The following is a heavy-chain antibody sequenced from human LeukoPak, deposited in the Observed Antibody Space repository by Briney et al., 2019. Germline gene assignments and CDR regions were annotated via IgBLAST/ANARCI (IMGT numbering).Heavy chain of an antibody. CDR2: ISYDGSNK. CDR3: ARGEQQLVLYY. V-gene: IGHV3-30-3*01. J-gene: IGHJ4*02. D-gene: IGHD6-13*01. CDR1: GFPFSSYA. Sequence: GGSLRLSCSASGFPFSSYAMHWVRQAPGKGLEWVAVISYDGSNKYYADSVKGRFTISRDNSKNTLYLQMNSLRAEDTAVYYCARGEQQLVLYYWGQGTLVTVSS.